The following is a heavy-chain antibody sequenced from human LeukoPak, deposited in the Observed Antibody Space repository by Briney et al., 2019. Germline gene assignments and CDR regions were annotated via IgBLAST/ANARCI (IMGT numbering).Heavy chain of an antibody. CDR1: GFTFSSYA. CDR3: AREPTYTNSWYTSCDY. CDR2: ISYDGSNK. J-gene: IGHJ4*02. Sequence: GGSLRLSCAPSGFTFSSYAMHWVRQAPGKGLEWVAVISYDGSNKYYADSVKGRFTISRDNSKNTLYLHMNSLRAEDTAVYYCAREPTYTNSWYTSCDYWGQGTLVTVSS. D-gene: IGHD6-19*01. V-gene: IGHV3-30*04.